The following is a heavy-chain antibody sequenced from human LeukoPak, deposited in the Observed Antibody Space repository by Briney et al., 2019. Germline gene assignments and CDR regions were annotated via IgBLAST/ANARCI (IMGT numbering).Heavy chain of an antibody. D-gene: IGHD6-13*01. J-gene: IGHJ4*02. Sequence: ASVKVSCKAFGYTFTSYYMHWVRQAPGQGLEWMGIINPSGGSTSYAQKFQGRVTMTRDTSTSTVYMELSSLRSEDTAVYYCARDSGYSSSWYEGGDYWGQGTLVTVSS. V-gene: IGHV1-46*01. CDR2: INPSGGST. CDR1: GYTFTSYY. CDR3: ARDSGYSSSWYEGGDY.